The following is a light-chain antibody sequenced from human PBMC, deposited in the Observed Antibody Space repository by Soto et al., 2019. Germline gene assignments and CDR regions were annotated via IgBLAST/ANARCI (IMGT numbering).Light chain of an antibody. Sequence: IQRTQSPSSLSASVGDRVTITCRASQTINKYLNWYQQKPGKAPKLLIYTSSTLASGVPSRFSGSRPGTNFTLTISSLQAEDFATYYCQQSYNIPQTFGQGTKADIK. V-gene: IGKV1-39*01. CDR3: QQSYNIPQT. J-gene: IGKJ1*01. CDR1: QTINKY. CDR2: TSS.